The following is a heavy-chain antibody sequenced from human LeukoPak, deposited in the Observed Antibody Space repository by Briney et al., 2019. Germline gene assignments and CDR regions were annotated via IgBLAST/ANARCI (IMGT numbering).Heavy chain of an antibody. Sequence: PGGSLRLSCVASGFSFSRYWMSWVRQAPGKGLEWIGEINHSGSTNYNPSLKSRVTISVDTSKNQFSLKLSSVTAADTAVYYCARGSRKQQLVFWGQGTLVTVSS. CDR2: INHSGST. CDR1: GFSFSRYW. V-gene: IGHV4-34*01. J-gene: IGHJ4*02. D-gene: IGHD6-13*01. CDR3: ARGSRKQQLVF.